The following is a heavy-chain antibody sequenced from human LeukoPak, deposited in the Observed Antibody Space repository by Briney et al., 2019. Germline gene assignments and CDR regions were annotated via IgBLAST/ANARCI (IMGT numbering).Heavy chain of an antibody. CDR3: ARGGTLFTFFDS. V-gene: IGHV4-61*02. CDR2: IYITGNT. CDR1: IGSISGDDYY. Sequence: SQTLSLTCTESIGSISGDDYYWSWIRQPAGRGLEWIGRIYITGNTMYNPSLESRVKISIDTSKNQVSLTVKSVTAADTAVYYCARGGTLFTFFDSWGQGTLVTVSS. D-gene: IGHD3-16*01. J-gene: IGHJ4*02.